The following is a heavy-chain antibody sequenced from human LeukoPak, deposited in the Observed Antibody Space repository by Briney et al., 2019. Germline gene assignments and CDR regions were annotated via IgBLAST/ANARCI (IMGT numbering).Heavy chain of an antibody. V-gene: IGHV1-46*01. J-gene: IGHJ4*02. CDR1: GYTFTSYY. CDR3: ARDRIPATLRLWLHILDY. Sequence: ASVKVSCKASGYTFTSYYMHWVRQAPGQGLEWMGIINPSGGSTSYAQKFQGRVTMTRDTSTSTVYMELSSLRSEDTAVYYCARDRIPATLRLWLHILDYWGQGTLVTVSS. CDR2: INPSGGST. D-gene: IGHD5-18*01.